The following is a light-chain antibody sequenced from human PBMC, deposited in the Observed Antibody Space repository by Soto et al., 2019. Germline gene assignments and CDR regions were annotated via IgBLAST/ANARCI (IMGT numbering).Light chain of an antibody. Sequence: QSVLTQSPSGSGAPGQRVTISCTGSSSNIGAGYDVHWYQQLPGTAPKLLIYGNKNRPSGVPDRFSASKSGTSASLAIAGLQAEDEADYYCQSYDSSLSRVFGTGTKVTVL. CDR1: SSNIGAGYD. CDR2: GNK. V-gene: IGLV1-40*01. CDR3: QSYDSSLSRV. J-gene: IGLJ1*01.